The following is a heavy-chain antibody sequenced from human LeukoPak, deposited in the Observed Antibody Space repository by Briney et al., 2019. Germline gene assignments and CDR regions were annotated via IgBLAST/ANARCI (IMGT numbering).Heavy chain of an antibody. CDR2: ISLSGRT. Sequence: ETVTLLCCVSGGPRSSIHGRRLVRQPPGQGLEWIGEISLSGRTNYNPSLKSRVTISLDESKNDLSLNLAPVTAADTAVYYCSRSSGHFPLLRHWGQKTLVTVTS. CDR3: SRSSGHFPLLRH. D-gene: IGHD1-26*01. J-gene: IGHJ4*02. V-gene: IGHV4-4*02. CDR1: GGPRSSIHG.